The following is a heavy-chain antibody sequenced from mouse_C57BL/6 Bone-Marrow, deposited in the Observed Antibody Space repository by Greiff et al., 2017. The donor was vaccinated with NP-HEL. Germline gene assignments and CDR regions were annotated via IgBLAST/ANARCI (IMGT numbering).Heavy chain of an antibody. J-gene: IGHJ2*01. Sequence: QVQLKQPGAELVKPGASVKLSCKASGYTFTSYWMHWVKQRPGRGLEWIGRIDPNSGGTKYNEKFKSKATLTVDKPSSTAYMQLSSLTSEDSAVYYCAITTVVGSYYFDYWGQGTTLTVSS. CDR3: AITTVVGSYYFDY. CDR2: IDPNSGGT. D-gene: IGHD1-1*01. CDR1: GYTFTSYW. V-gene: IGHV1-72*01.